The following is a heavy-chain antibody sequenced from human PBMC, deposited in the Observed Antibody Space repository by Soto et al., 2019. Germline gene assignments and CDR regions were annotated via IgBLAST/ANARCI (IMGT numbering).Heavy chain of an antibody. J-gene: IGHJ4*02. CDR2: IWYDGSNK. CDR3: GRETDNWNELCFDY. CDR1: GFTFSTYV. Sequence: QVQLLESGGGVVQPGRSLRLSCAASGFTFSTYVMHWVRQAPGKGLEWVSGIWYDGSNKYYADSVKGRFTISRDNSKNKLYVSRRSVRAEETAVYYFGRETDNWNELCFDYWGQGTLVPVSS. D-gene: IGHD1-20*01. V-gene: IGHV3-33*01.